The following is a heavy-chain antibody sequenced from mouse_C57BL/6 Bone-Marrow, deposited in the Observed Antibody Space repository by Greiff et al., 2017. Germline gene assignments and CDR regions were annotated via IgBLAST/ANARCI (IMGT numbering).Heavy chain of an antibody. Sequence: QVQLKQPGAELVMPGASVKLSCKASGYTFTSYWMHWVKQRPGQGLEWIGEIDPSDSYTNYNQKFKGKSTLTVDKSSSTAYMQLSSLTSEDSAVYDCARGMDYWGQGTSVTVSS. CDR1: GYTFTSYW. CDR2: IDPSDSYT. CDR3: ARGMDY. J-gene: IGHJ4*01. V-gene: IGHV1-69*01.